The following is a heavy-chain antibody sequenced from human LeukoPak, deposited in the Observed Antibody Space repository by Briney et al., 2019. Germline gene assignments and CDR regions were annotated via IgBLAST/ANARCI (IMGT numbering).Heavy chain of an antibody. D-gene: IGHD5/OR15-5a*01. CDR3: ARSTRDYYYFYYMDV. V-gene: IGHV4-61*02. J-gene: IGHJ6*03. CDR2: IYISGST. Sequence: SETLSLTCTVSGGSLSSGSYYWSWIRQPAGKGLEWIGRIYISGSTNYNPPRKSRVTISVDTSKNQCSLKLSSVTAADTAVYYCARSTRDYYYFYYMDVWGKGTTVTVSS. CDR1: GGSLSSGSYY.